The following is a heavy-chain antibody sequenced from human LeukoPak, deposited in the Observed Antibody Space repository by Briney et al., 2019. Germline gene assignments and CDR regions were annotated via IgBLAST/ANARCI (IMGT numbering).Heavy chain of an antibody. CDR2: IKQDGGEN. CDR3: ARAYRDAFDI. V-gene: IGHV3-7*01. J-gene: IGHJ3*02. CDR1: GFTFSSYW. Sequence: GGSLRLSCAASGFTFSSYWMSWVRQAPGKGLEWVANIKQDGGENYYVDSVKGRFTISRDNAKNSLYLQMSSLRAEDTAVYYCARAYRDAFDIWGQETMVTVSS.